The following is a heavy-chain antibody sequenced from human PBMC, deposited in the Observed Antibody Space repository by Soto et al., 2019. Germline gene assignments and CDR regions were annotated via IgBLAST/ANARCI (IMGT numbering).Heavy chain of an antibody. CDR2: IYYSGST. D-gene: IGHD3-22*01. CDR3: ARESFYDSGGFHGFDY. Sequence: PSETLSLTCTVPGGSISSGGYYWSWIRQHPGKGLEWIGYIYYSGSTNYNPSLKSRVTISVDTSKNQFSLKLSSVTAADTAVYYCARESFYDSGGFHGFDYWGQGTLVIVSS. V-gene: IGHV4-61*08. CDR1: GGSISSGGYY. J-gene: IGHJ4*01.